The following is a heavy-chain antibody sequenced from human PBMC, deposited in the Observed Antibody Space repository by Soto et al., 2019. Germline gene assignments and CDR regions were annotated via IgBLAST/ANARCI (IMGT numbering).Heavy chain of an antibody. CDR1: GGSVSSGSYY. CDR2: ISYSGST. Sequence: QVQLQESGPGLVKPSETLSLICTVSGGSVSSGSYYWSWIREPPVKELEWIGYISYSGSTNYSPSLTSRVSMTVDTSKNQFSLKVISVTAADTAVYYCARGGHTYGYPTEEYWGPGSLVTISS. J-gene: IGHJ4*02. V-gene: IGHV4-61*01. CDR3: ARGGHTYGYPTEEY. D-gene: IGHD5-18*01.